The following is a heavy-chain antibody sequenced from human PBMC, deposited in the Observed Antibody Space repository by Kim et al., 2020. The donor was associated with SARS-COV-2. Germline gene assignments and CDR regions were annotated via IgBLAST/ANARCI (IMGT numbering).Heavy chain of an antibody. J-gene: IGHJ6*02. D-gene: IGHD6-19*01. Sequence: SLKSRVNISVDTSKNQFSLKLSSVTAADTAVYYCARGPWAGYYYYYGMDVWGQGTTVTVSS. CDR3: ARGPWAGYYYYYGMDV. V-gene: IGHV4-34*01.